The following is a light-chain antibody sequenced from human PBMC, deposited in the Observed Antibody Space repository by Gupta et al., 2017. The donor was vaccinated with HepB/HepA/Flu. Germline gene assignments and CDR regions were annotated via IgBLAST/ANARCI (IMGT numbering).Light chain of an antibody. V-gene: IGLV1-40*01. CDR2: AKN. CDR3: QSEDKIRSVV. J-gene: IGLJ2*01. CDR1: SSNIGAGYA. Sequence: QSLLTQPPPVSPAPGQTVTISCTGSSSNIGAGYAVHWYQQRPGSAPTLLISAKNNRPAGVPDRFSGSKSGSAASLSIAGRQADEEADYFCQSEDKIRSVVFGTGTKLTVL.